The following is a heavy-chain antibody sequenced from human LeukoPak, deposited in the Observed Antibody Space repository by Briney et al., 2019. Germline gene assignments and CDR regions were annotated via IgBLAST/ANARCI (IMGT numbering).Heavy chain of an antibody. J-gene: IGHJ4*02. CDR3: AREFDYYGSGKYFDY. D-gene: IGHD3-10*01. CDR2: IYHSGST. CDR1: GGSISSGGYY. V-gene: IGHV4-30-2*01. Sequence: SQTLSLTCTVSGGSISSGGYYWSWIRQPPGKGLEWIGYIYHSGSTYYNPSLKSRVTISVDRSKNQFSLKLSSVTAADTAVYYCAREFDYYGSGKYFDYWGQGTLVTVSS.